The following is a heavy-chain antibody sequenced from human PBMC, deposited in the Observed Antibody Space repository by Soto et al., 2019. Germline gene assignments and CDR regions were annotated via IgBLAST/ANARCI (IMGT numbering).Heavy chain of an antibody. Sequence: SETLSLTCTVSGGSVSSGSYYWGWIRQPPGKGLEWIGCIYYSGSTNYNPSLKSRVTISVDTSKNQFSLKLSSVTAADTAVYYCARDYCYSHSTSCYSYWFDPWGQGTLVTVSS. CDR3: ARDYCYSHSTSCYSYWFDP. CDR1: GGSVSSGSYY. V-gene: IGHV4-61*01. CDR2: IYYSGST. D-gene: IGHD2-2*01. J-gene: IGHJ5*02.